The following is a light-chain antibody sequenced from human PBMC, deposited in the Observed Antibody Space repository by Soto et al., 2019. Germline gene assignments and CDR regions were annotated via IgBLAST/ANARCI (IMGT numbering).Light chain of an antibody. CDR1: SSNLGNNY. J-gene: IGLJ1*01. CDR3: GTWDGSLSAEV. V-gene: IGLV1-51*01. Sequence: QSVLTQPPSVSAAPGQKFTISCSGSSSNLGNNYVSWFQQLPGTAPKLLVYDNNKRPSGIPDRFSGSKSGTSATLGITGLQTGDEADYYCGTWDGSLSAEVFGTGTKVTVL. CDR2: DNN.